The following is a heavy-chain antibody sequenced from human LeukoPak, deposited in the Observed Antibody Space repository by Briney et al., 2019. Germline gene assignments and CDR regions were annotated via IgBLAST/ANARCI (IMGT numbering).Heavy chain of an antibody. V-gene: IGHV1-3*01. CDR2: IKAGNGDT. CDR1: GHIFTKYV. J-gene: IGHJ4*02. D-gene: IGHD2-21*01. CDR3: ARDDCGDTCYPGGY. Sequence: ASVKVSCKASGHIFTKYVVHWVRQAPGQRPEWMGWIKAGNGDTKYSQNFQDRLTITRGTSASTVYMELSSLTSEDTALYYCARDDCGDTCYPGGYWGQGTLVTVSS.